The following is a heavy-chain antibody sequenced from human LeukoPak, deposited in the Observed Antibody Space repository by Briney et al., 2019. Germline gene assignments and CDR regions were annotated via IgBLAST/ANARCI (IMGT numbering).Heavy chain of an antibody. Sequence: GASVKVSCKASGYTFSAFHIHWVRLAPRQGPEWMGWVNPNSGDTNYAQKFRGRVTMTRDTSINTAYVELSSLRSDDTAVYYCARSNYYGSQSEYWGQGTLVAVSS. CDR2: VNPNSGDT. V-gene: IGHV1-2*02. CDR1: GYTFSAFH. D-gene: IGHD3-10*01. J-gene: IGHJ4*02. CDR3: ARSNYYGSQSEY.